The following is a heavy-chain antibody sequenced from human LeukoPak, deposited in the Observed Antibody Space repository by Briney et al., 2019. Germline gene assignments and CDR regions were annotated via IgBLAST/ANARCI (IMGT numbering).Heavy chain of an antibody. CDR1: GYTFTSYD. CDR3: ATDWRRLMYYDFWSGYYTDAIDY. V-gene: IGHV1-8*01. Sequence: ASVKVSCKSSGYTFTSYDINCVRHPPGQGLEWMGLMHINSGTTGNAQKFKGSVTTTRNTSRSTAYFKLSSLGSEATPVCYFATDWRRLMYYDFWSGYYTDAIDYWGEGPLVTVSS. J-gene: IGHJ4*02. D-gene: IGHD3-3*01. CDR2: MHINSGTT.